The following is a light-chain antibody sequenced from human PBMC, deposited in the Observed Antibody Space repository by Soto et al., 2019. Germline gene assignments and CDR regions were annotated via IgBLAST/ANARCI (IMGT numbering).Light chain of an antibody. V-gene: IGKV1-5*01. CDR3: QQYNSYFYT. Sequence: DIPMTQSPSTLSASVGDRVTITCRASQSISSWLAWYQQKPGKAPKLLIYDASSLECGVPSRFSGSGSGTEFTLTISSLQPDDFVTYDCQQYNSYFYTFGQGTKLEIK. CDR1: QSISSW. J-gene: IGKJ2*01. CDR2: DAS.